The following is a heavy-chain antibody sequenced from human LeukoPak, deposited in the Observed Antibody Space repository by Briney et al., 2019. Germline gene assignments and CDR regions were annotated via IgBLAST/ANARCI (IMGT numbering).Heavy chain of an antibody. Sequence: GGSLRLSCAASGFTFDDYAMHWVRQAPGKGLEWVSGISWNGGSIGYADSVKGRFTISRDNAKNSLYLQMNSLRAEDMALYYCAKDSGIQSFDYWGRGTLVTVSS. V-gene: IGHV3-9*03. J-gene: IGHJ4*02. CDR2: ISWNGGSI. CDR3: AKDSGIQSFDY. D-gene: IGHD5-18*01. CDR1: GFTFDDYA.